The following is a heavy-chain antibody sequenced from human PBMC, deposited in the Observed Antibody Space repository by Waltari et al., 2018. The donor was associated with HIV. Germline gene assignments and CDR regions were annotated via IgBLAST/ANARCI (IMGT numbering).Heavy chain of an antibody. D-gene: IGHD6-19*01. CDR2: INPNSGGT. CDR1: GYTFTGSY. J-gene: IGHJ4*02. CDR3: ARRIAVAGEFDY. V-gene: IGHV1-2*06. Sequence: QVQLVQSGAEVKKPGASVKVSCQASGYTFTGSYMHWVRQAPGQGLEWMGRINPNSGGTNYAQKFQGRVTMTRDTSISTAYMELSRLRSDDTAVYYCARRIAVAGEFDYWGQGTLVTVSS.